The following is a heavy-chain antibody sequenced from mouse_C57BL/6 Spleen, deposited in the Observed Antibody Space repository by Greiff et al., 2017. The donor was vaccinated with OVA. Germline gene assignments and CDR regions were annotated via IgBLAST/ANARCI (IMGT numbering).Heavy chain of an antibody. CDR3: AREGTGYWYFDV. Sequence: VQLQQSGPGLVAPSQSLSITCTVSGFSFTSYGVHWVRQPPGKGLEWLVVIWSDGSTTYNSALKSRLSISKDNSKSQVFLKMNSLQTDDTAMYYCAREGTGYWYFDVWGTGTTVTVSS. CDR2: IWSDGST. J-gene: IGHJ1*03. V-gene: IGHV2-6*03. D-gene: IGHD4-1*01. CDR1: GFSFTSYG.